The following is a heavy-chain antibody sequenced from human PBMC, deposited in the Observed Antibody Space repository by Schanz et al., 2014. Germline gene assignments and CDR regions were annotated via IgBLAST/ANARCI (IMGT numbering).Heavy chain of an antibody. V-gene: IGHV1-8*01. CDR3: ARNYGGHSEESDRYGMDV. Sequence: QVQLVQSGTQVKKPGASVKVSCKASGYTFTSYDFNWVRQAPGQGLEWMGWMNPDSGNTGYAQKFQGRVTMTRNTSISTAYMELSSLRSEDTAVYYCARNYGGHSEESDRYGMDVWGQGTTVSVS. J-gene: IGHJ6*02. CDR1: GYTFTSYD. CDR2: MNPDSGNT. D-gene: IGHD4-17*01.